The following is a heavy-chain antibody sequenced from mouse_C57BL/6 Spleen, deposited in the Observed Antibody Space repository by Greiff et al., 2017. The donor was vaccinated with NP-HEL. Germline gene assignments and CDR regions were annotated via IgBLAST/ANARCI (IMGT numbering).Heavy chain of an antibody. V-gene: IGHV1-69*01. CDR3: ARRGITTVVGSYWYFDV. CDR1: GYTFTSYW. D-gene: IGHD1-1*01. Sequence: QVQLQQPGAELVMPGASVKLSCKASGYTFTSYWMHWVKQRPGQGLEWIGEIDPSDSYTNYNQKFKGKSTLTVDKSSSTAYMQLSSLTSEDSAVYYCARRGITTVVGSYWYFDVWGTGTTVTVSS. J-gene: IGHJ1*03. CDR2: IDPSDSYT.